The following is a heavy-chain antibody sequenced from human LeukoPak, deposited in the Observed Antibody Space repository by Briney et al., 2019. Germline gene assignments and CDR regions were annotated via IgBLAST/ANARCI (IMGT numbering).Heavy chain of an antibody. CDR2: ISGSGGST. J-gene: IGHJ5*02. CDR1: GFTFRSYA. Sequence: GGSLRLSCAASGFTFRSYAMSWVRQAPGKGLEWVSAISGSGGSTYYADSVKGRFTISRDNSKNTLYLQMNSLKTEDTAVYYCTTVRFDWNYVWFDPWGQATTVTVSS. D-gene: IGHD1-7*01. CDR3: TTVRFDWNYVWFDP. V-gene: IGHV3-23*01.